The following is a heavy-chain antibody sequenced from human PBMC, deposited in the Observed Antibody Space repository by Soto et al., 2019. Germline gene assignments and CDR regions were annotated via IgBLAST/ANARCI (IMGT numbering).Heavy chain of an antibody. V-gene: IGHV1-46*03. CDR2: INPSGGST. CDR1: GYTFTSYG. J-gene: IGHJ5*02. Sequence: APVKVSCKASGYTFTSYGISWVRQAPGQGLEWMGIINPSGGSTSYAQKFQGRVTMTRDTSTSTVYMELSSLRSEDTAVYYCASLTDHSSGWPLGHHWGQGTLVTVSS. D-gene: IGHD6-19*01. CDR3: ASLTDHSSGWPLGHH.